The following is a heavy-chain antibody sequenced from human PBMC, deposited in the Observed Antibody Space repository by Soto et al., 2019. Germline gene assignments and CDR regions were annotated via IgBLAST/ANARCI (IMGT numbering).Heavy chain of an antibody. CDR1: GGTFSSYA. J-gene: IGHJ5*02. D-gene: IGHD2-2*02. V-gene: IGHV1-69*13. Sequence: SVKVSCKASGGTFSSYAISWVRQAPGQGLEWMGGIIPIFGTANYAQKFQGRVTITADESTSTAYMGLSSLRSEDTAVYYCATDRASGGHKYRFAPRGQGTLVLVSS. CDR2: IIPIFGTA. CDR3: ATDRASGGHKYRFAP.